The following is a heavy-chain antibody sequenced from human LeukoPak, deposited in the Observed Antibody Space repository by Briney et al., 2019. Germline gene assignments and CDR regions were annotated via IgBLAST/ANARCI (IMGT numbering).Heavy chain of an antibody. CDR2: IDDSGDRT. CDR1: GFTFSSYA. D-gene: IGHD1-26*01. V-gene: IGHV3-23*01. J-gene: IGHJ4*02. CDR3: AKGPVSGSRSPLDY. Sequence: GGSLRLSCTASGFTFSSYAMSWVRQAPGKGLEWASGIDDSGDRTYYADSVKGRFTISRDNAKNTLYLRMNSLRAEDTAVYYCAKGPVSGSRSPLDYWGQGTLVTVSS.